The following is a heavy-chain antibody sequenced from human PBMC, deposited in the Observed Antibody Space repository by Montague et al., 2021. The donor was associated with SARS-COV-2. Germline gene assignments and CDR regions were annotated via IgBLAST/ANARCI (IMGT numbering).Heavy chain of an antibody. J-gene: IGHJ6*02. Sequence: SETLSLTCTVSGGSISSSSYYRGWIRQPPGKGLEWIGSIYYSGITYYNPSLKSRVTISVDTSKNQFSLKLSSVTAADTAVYYCARVGRQQLVRLSGMDVWGQGTTVAVSS. V-gene: IGHV4-39*07. CDR3: ARVGRQQLVRLSGMDV. D-gene: IGHD6-13*01. CDR2: IYYSGIT. CDR1: GGSISSSSYY.